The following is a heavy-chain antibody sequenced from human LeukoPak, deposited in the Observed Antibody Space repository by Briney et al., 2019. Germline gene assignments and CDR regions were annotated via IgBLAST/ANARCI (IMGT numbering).Heavy chain of an antibody. CDR2: VHSNSGGT. J-gene: IGHJ1*01. D-gene: IGHD6-19*01. Sequence: ASVKVSCKASGYTFTGYYMHWVRQAPGQGLEWMGRVHSNSGGTNYAQKLEVRVTMTRDTSISTVYMELSRLISDDTAVYYCERALRIAVGGTRRAEYFQHWGQGTLVTVSS. CDR3: ERALRIAVGGTRRAEYFQH. CDR1: GYTFTGYY. V-gene: IGHV1-2*06.